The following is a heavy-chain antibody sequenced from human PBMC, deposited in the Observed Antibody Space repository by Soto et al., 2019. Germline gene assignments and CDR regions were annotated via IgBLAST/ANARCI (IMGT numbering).Heavy chain of an antibody. D-gene: IGHD3-22*01. CDR2: ISAYNGNK. J-gene: IGHJ3*02. CDR1: GSTFTSYS. Sequence: ASVKVSCKASGSTFTSYSISWVRQAPGQGLEWMGWISAYNGNKKYAQKFQGRVTITTDKSTSTAYMELRSLRSDDTAVYYCARDDYYYDSSGFSIDAFDIWGQGTMVTVSS. V-gene: IGHV1-18*01. CDR3: ARDDYYYDSSGFSIDAFDI.